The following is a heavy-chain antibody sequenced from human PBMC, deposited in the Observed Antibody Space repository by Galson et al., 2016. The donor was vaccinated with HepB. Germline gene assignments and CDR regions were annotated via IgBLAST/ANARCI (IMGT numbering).Heavy chain of an antibody. CDR2: ISSSSSDI. Sequence: SLRLSCAASGFTFSYYSMNWVRQAPGKGLEWVSSISSSSSDIYYADSAKGRFTISRDNAKNSLYLQMNRLRAEDTAVYYCARDLIAAAGRTFYYYYYYMDVWGKGTTVTVSS. V-gene: IGHV3-21*01. CDR3: ARDLIAAAGRTFYYYYYYMDV. CDR1: GFTFSYYS. J-gene: IGHJ6*03. D-gene: IGHD6-13*01.